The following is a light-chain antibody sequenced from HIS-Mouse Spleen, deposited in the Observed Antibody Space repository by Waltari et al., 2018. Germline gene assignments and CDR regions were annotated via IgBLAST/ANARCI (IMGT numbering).Light chain of an antibody. V-gene: IGLV3-10*01. CDR3: YSTDSSGNHRV. CDR2: EDS. CDR1: ALPKEY. Sequence: SYELPQPPSVSVSPGQTARITCSGDALPKEYAYLYQQKSGKAPVLVIYEDSNRPSGLPERFSGSSSEKMATLTISGDQVGDEADYYCYSTDSSGNHRVVGGGTKLTVL. J-gene: IGLJ2*01.